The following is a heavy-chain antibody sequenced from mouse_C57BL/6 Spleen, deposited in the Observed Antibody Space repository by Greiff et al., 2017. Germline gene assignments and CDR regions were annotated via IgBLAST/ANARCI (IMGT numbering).Heavy chain of an antibody. D-gene: IGHD2-4*01. Sequence: EVKLQQSGPELVKPGASVKISCKASGYTFTDYYMNWVKQSHGKSLEWIGDINPNNGGTSYNQKFKGKATLTVDKSSSTAYMELRSLTSEDSAVYYCARWGMITRAWFAYWGQGTLVTVSA. CDR2: INPNNGGT. CDR1: GYTFTDYY. V-gene: IGHV1-26*01. CDR3: ARWGMITRAWFAY. J-gene: IGHJ3*01.